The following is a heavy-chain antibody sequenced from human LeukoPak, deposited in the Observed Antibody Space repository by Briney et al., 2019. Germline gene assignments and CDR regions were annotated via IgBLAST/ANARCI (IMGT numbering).Heavy chain of an antibody. CDR3: ARVLKGRAPFDY. V-gene: IGHV4-59*08. CDR1: GGSISSYY. CDR2: IYYSGST. Sequence: SETLSLTCTVSGGSISSYYWSWIRQPPGKELEWIGYIYYSGSTNYNPSLKSRVTISVDTSKNQFSLKLSSVTAADTAVYYCARVLKGRAPFDYWGQGTLVTVSS. J-gene: IGHJ4*02.